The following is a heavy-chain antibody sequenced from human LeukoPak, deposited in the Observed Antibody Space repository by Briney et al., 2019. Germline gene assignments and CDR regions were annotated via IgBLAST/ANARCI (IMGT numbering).Heavy chain of an antibody. CDR3: AKGGYSGYDLGY. CDR1: GFTFSSYG. J-gene: IGHJ4*02. D-gene: IGHD5-12*01. V-gene: IGHV3-30*18. Sequence: GGSLRLSCAASGFTFSSYGMHWVRQAPGKGLEWVAVISYDGSNKYYAGSVKGRFTISRDNSKNTLYLQMNSLRAEDTAVYYCAKGGYSGYDLGYWGQGTLVTVSS. CDR2: ISYDGSNK.